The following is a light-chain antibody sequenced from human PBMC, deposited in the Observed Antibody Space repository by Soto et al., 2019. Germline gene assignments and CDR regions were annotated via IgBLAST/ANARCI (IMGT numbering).Light chain of an antibody. Sequence: FVLTQPRSVSGSPGQSVTISCTGTSTEVGGYNYVSWYQQHPGKVPKLMLYDVSKRPSGVPDRFSGSKSGNTASLTISGXXXXXXXXYYCXSYAGXDTLXXFGSGTKVTVL. CDR2: DVS. CDR1: STEVGGYNY. V-gene: IGLV2-11*01. J-gene: IGLJ1*01. CDR3: XSYAGXDTLXX.